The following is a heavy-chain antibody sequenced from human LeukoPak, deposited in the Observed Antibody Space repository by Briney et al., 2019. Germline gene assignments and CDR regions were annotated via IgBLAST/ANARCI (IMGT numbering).Heavy chain of an antibody. V-gene: IGHV3-21*01. CDR1: GFTFSSYG. CDR3: ARGGEPVGFDY. CDR2: ISSSSSYI. Sequence: PGGSLRLSCAASGFTFSSYGMNWVRQAPGKGLEWVSSISSSSSYIYYADSVKGRFTISRDNAKNSLSLQMNSLRAEDTAVYYCARGGEPVGFDYWGQGTLVTVSS. D-gene: IGHD1-26*01. J-gene: IGHJ4*02.